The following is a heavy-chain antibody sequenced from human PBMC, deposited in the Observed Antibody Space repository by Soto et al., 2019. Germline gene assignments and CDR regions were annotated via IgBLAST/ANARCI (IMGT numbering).Heavy chain of an antibody. CDR3: AKDNTYYDFWSGTYFDY. D-gene: IGHD3-3*01. CDR2: ISGSGGST. Sequence: LRLSCSASGFTFSSYAMSWVRQAPGKGLEWVSAISGSGGSTYYADSVKGRFTISRDNSKNTLYLQMNSLRAEDTAVYYCAKDNTYYDFWSGTYFDYWGQGTLVTVSS. CDR1: GFTFSSYA. V-gene: IGHV3-23*01. J-gene: IGHJ4*02.